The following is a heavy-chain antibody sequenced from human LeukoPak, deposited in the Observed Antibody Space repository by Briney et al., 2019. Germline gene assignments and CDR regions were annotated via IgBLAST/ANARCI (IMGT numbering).Heavy chain of an antibody. D-gene: IGHD3-22*01. CDR2: IYWDDDK. Sequence: SGPTLVSPTQTLTLTCTFSGFSLSTSGVAVGWIRQPPGKALEWLALIYWDDDKRYSPSLKSRLTITKDTSKNQVVLTMTNMDPVDTGTYYCAHYYDSSGYEPDAFDIWGQGTMVTVSS. CDR1: GFSLSTSGVA. CDR3: AHYYDSSGYEPDAFDI. V-gene: IGHV2-5*02. J-gene: IGHJ3*02.